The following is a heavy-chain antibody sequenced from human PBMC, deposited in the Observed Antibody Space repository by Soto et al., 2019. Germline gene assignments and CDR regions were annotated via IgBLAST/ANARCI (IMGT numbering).Heavy chain of an antibody. CDR3: ARDSGSGLRVEPGIFEY. V-gene: IGHV1-3*01. J-gene: IGHJ4*02. Sequence: QVQLVQSGAEVKKPGASVKVSCNPSGYAFTSYTMHWVRQAPGQGLEWMGWINADNGDSKYSQKFQGRVTITRDPSGSIAYMELSSLRSEETAVYYRARDSGSGLRVEPGIFEYWGQGTLVTVSS. CDR1: GYAFTSYT. D-gene: IGHD3-10*01. CDR2: INADNGDS.